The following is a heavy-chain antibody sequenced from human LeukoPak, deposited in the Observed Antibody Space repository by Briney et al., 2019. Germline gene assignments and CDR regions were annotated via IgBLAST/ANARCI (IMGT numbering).Heavy chain of an antibody. CDR1: GGTFSSYA. Sequence: ASVKVSFKASGGTFSSYAISWVRQAPGQGLEWMGRIIPILGIANYAQKFQGRVTITADKSTSTAYMELSSLRSEDTAVYYCASRYCSGGSCYSLGSDAFDIWGQGTMVTVSS. J-gene: IGHJ3*02. CDR3: ASRYCSGGSCYSLGSDAFDI. D-gene: IGHD2-15*01. CDR2: IIPILGIA. V-gene: IGHV1-69*04.